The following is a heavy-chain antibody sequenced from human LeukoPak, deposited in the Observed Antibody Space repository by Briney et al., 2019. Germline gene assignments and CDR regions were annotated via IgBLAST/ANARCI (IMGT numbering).Heavy chain of an antibody. CDR1: GGSFSGYY. J-gene: IGHJ4*02. V-gene: IGHV4-34*01. CDR2: INHSGST. D-gene: IGHD4-17*01. Sequence: SETLSLTCAVYGGSFSGYYWSWIRQPPGKGLEWIGEINHSGSTNYNPSLKSRVTISVDTSKNQFSQKLSSVTAADTAVYYCARGPTARWGQGTLVTVSS. CDR3: ARGPTAR.